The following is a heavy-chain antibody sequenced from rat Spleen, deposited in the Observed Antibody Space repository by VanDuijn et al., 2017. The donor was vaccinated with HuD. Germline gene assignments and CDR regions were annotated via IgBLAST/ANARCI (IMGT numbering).Heavy chain of an antibody. V-gene: IGHV5S13*01. D-gene: IGHD1-4*01. J-gene: IGHJ2*01. Sequence: EVQLVESGGGLVQPGRSLKLSCAALGFTFSNYDMAWVRQAPTKGLEWVASISASGGTPYYRDSVRGRFTVSRDNAENTVYLQMNSLRSEDTATYYCATPLPHWGQGVMVTVSS. CDR3: ATPLPH. CDR2: ISASGGTP. CDR1: GFTFSNYD.